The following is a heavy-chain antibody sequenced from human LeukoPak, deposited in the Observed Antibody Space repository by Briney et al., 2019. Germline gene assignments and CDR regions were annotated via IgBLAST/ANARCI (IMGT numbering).Heavy chain of an antibody. J-gene: IGHJ6*03. V-gene: IGHV3-23*01. D-gene: IGHD6-6*01. Sequence: PGGSLRLSCAASGFTFSSYAMSWVHQAPGKGLEWVSAISGSGGSTYYADSVKGRFTISRDNSKNTLYLQMNSLRAEDTAVYYCATGGSPGSSSFTGGYYYYMDVWGKGTTVTVSS. CDR3: ATGGSPGSSSFTGGYYYYMDV. CDR2: ISGSGGST. CDR1: GFTFSSYA.